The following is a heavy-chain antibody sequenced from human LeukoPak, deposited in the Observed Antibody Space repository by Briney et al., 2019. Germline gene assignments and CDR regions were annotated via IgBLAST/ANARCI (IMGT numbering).Heavy chain of an antibody. D-gene: IGHD3-3*01. CDR3: ARDRIDYDFWSGYSAGFDY. CDR1: GGSISSSSYY. J-gene: IGHJ4*02. V-gene: IGHV4-39*07. Sequence: PSETLSLTCTVSGGSISSSSYYWGWIRQPPGKGLEWIGSIYYSGSTYYNPSLKSRVTISVDTSKNQFSLKLSSVTAADTAVYYCARDRIDYDFWSGYSAGFDYWGQGTLVTVSS. CDR2: IYYSGST.